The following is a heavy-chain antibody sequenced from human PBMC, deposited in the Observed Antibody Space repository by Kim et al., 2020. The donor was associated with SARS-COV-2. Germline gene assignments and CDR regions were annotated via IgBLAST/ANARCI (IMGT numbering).Heavy chain of an antibody. D-gene: IGHD2-15*01. CDR2: IYYSGST. V-gene: IGHV4-59*01. Sequence: SETLSHTCTVSGGSISSYYWSWIRQPPGKGLEWIGYIYYSGSTNYNPSLKSRVTISVDTSKNQFSLKLSSVTAADTAVYYCARDPVGSYFDYWGQGTLVTVSS. CDR3: ARDPVGSYFDY. J-gene: IGHJ4*02. CDR1: GGSISSYY.